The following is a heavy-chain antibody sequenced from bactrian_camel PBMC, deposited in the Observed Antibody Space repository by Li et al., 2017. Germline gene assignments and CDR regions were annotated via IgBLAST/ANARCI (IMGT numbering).Heavy chain of an antibody. CDR2: INGGLNAGGETT. CDR3: AVRTYDQSCGPLTTGENFVY. CDR1: GFTGSNV. J-gene: IGHJ4*01. V-gene: IGHV3S40*01. D-gene: IGHD5*01. Sequence: DVQLVESGGGSVQPGGSLRLSCAASGFTGSNVWVRQAPGKGLEWVSAINGGLNAGGETTYYAEPVKGRFTISREIAKNTVYLQMNSLEPEDTGMYSCAVRTYDQSCGPLTTGENFVYWGQGTQVTVS.